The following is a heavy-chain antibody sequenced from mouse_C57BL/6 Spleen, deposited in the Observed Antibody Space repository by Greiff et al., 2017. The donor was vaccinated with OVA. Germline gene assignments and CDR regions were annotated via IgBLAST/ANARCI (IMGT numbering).Heavy chain of an antibody. Sequence: EVKLLESGPGLVKPSQSLSLTCSVTGYSITSGYYWNWIRQFPGNKLEWMGYISYDGSNNYNPSLKNRISITRDTSKNQFFLKLNSVTTEDTATYYCASHITTVVATDAMDYWGQGTSVTVSS. CDR1: GYSITSGYY. CDR3: ASHITTVVATDAMDY. V-gene: IGHV3-6*01. CDR2: ISYDGSN. J-gene: IGHJ4*01. D-gene: IGHD1-1*01.